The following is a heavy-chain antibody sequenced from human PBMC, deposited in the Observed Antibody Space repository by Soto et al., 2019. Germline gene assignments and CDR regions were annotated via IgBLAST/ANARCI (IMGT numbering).Heavy chain of an antibody. CDR2: ISTYNGNT. Sequence: QVQLVQSGAEVKKPGASVKVSCKASGYTFTSYGISWVRQAPGQGLEWMGWISTYNGNTNYAQKLQGRVTMTTDTSTSTAYMELRSLRSDDTAVYYCAREKRRDIAAAGFDYWGQGTLVTVSS. V-gene: IGHV1-18*01. CDR1: GYTFTSYG. CDR3: AREKRRDIAAAGFDY. D-gene: IGHD6-13*01. J-gene: IGHJ4*02.